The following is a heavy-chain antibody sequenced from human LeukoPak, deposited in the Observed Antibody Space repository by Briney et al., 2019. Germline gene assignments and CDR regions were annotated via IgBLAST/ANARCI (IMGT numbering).Heavy chain of an antibody. V-gene: IGHV4-61*02. Sequence: SETLSLTCTVSGGSISSGSYYWSWIRQPAGKGLEWIGRINTSGSTNYNPSLKSRVTISVDTSKNQFSLKLSSVTAADTAVYYCARWYSSSWYFDYWGQGTLVTVSS. CDR3: ARWYSSSWYFDY. J-gene: IGHJ4*02. D-gene: IGHD6-13*01. CDR2: INTSGST. CDR1: GGSISSGSYY.